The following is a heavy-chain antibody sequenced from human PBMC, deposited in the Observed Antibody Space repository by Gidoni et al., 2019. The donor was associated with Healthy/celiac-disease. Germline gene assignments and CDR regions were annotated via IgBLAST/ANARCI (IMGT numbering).Heavy chain of an antibody. CDR1: GGSFSGYY. CDR2: INHSGST. CDR3: ARGEKRGYYSTGPLGY. Sequence: QVQLQQWGAGLLKPSETLSLTCAVYGGSFSGYYWSWIRQPPGKGLEWIGEINHSGSTNYNPSLKSRVTISVDTSKNQFSLKLSSVTAADTAVYYCARGEKRGYYSTGPLGYWGQGTLVTVSS. J-gene: IGHJ4*02. D-gene: IGHD3-22*01. V-gene: IGHV4-34*01.